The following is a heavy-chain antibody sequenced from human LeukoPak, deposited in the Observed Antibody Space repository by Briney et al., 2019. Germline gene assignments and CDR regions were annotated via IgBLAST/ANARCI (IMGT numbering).Heavy chain of an antibody. D-gene: IGHD5-12*01. V-gene: IGHV3-53*01. CDR1: GFTVSSNY. CDR3: VKGGYSGYEYAFDI. J-gene: IGHJ3*02. Sequence: GGSLRLSCAASGFTVSSNYMSWVRQAPGKGLEWVSVIYSGGSTYYADSVKGRFTISRDNSKNTLYLQMNSLRAEDTAVYYCVKGGYSGYEYAFDIWGQGTMVTVSS. CDR2: IYSGGST.